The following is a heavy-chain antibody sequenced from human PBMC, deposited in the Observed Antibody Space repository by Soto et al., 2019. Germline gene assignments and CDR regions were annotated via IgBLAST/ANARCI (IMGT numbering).Heavy chain of an antibody. V-gene: IGHV4-59*13. CDR2: IFDNGDV. J-gene: IGHJ4*02. Sequence: QVRLQESGPGVVRPSETLSLTCTVSGVSSTSFYWSWLRQSPGKGLEWIGYIFDNGDVKYNPSLMSRLTMSIDMSKNDFSLGLKSVTAADTAMYYCARGWGSKWYYFDSWGEGTLVTVSS. D-gene: IGHD3-16*01. CDR1: GVSSTSFY. CDR3: ARGWGSKWYYFDS.